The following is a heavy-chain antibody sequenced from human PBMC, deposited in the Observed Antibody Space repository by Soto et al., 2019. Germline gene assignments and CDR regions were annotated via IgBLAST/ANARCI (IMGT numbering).Heavy chain of an antibody. V-gene: IGHV3-15*07. Sequence: GVSLRLXCATSGYTLSNAWMNCVRHTKGNGLEWVCRMESKTDGGTTDYAAPVKGRFTISRDDSKNTLYLQMNSLKTEDTAVYYCTTDSSLLRFLEWFPEYWGQGTLVTVSS. CDR3: TTDSSLLRFLEWFPEY. J-gene: IGHJ4*02. CDR1: GYTLSNAW. D-gene: IGHD3-3*01. CDR2: MESKTDGGTT.